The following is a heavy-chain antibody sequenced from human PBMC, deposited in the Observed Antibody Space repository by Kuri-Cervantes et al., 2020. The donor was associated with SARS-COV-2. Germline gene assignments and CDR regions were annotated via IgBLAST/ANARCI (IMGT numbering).Heavy chain of an antibody. Sequence: GESLKISCAASGFTFNNYAMHWVRQTPGEGLEWVAITSYDGTSKYYADSVEGRFTISRDNSKNTLYLQMNNLRGDDTAVYFCARGRVGVQDFWGQGTLVTVSS. J-gene: IGHJ4*02. CDR3: ARGRVGVQDF. CDR2: TSYDGTSK. CDR1: GFTFNNYA. V-gene: IGHV3-30-3*01. D-gene: IGHD2-21*01.